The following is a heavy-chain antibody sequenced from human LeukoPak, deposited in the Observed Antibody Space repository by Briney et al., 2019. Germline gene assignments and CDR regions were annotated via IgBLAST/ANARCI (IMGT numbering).Heavy chain of an antibody. CDR1: GYTFTSYD. Sequence: ASXXXXCKASGYTFTSYDINWVRQATGQGLEWMGWMNPNSGNTGYAQKFQGRVTITRNTSISKDYMELSSLTSEDTAVYYCTRGYCSSTSCYPPETWFDPWGQGTLVTVSS. CDR2: MNPNSGNT. V-gene: IGHV1-8*03. D-gene: IGHD2-2*01. CDR3: TRGYCSSTSCYPPETWFDP. J-gene: IGHJ5*02.